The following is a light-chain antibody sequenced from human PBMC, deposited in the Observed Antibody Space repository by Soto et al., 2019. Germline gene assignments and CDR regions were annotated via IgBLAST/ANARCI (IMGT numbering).Light chain of an antibody. V-gene: IGKV1-5*03. J-gene: IGKJ1*01. CDR1: QRLTMW. CDR3: QHWSDYSWM. CDR2: KTS. Sequence: DIHMTQSPSTLSASVGDRVTITCRASQRLTMWLARYQQKRGKAPNLLSFKTSSLESGVPSRFSGSGSGTEFTLTISSLQPDDLATYYCQHWSDYSWMFGQGTKVEVK.